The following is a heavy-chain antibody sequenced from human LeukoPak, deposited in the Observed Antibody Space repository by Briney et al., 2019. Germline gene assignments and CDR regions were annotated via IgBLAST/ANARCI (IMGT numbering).Heavy chain of an antibody. CDR2: FDPEDGET. D-gene: IGHD4-17*01. CDR1: GGTFSSYA. J-gene: IGHJ3*02. V-gene: IGHV1-24*01. Sequence: ASMKVSCKASGGTFSSYAISWVRQAPGQGLEWMGGFDPEDGETIYAQKFQGRVTMTEDTSTDTAYMELSSLRSEDTAVYYCATEKIDYGDYLVSEPGAFDIWGQGTMVTVSS. CDR3: ATEKIDYGDYLVSEPGAFDI.